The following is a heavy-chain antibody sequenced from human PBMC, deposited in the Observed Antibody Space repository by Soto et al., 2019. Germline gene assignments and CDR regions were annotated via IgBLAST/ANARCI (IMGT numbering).Heavy chain of an antibody. V-gene: IGHV1-3*01. CDR3: ARDCSSTTCSPDYFDS. CDR1: GYTFTIYA. D-gene: IGHD2-2*01. J-gene: IGHJ4*02. CDR2: INAGNGNT. Sequence: GASVKVSCKASGYTFTIYAIHWVRQAPGQRLEWMGWINAGNGNTKYSQKFQGRVTITRDTSASTAYMELSSLRSEDTAVYYCARDCSSTTCSPDYFDSWGQGTLVTVSS.